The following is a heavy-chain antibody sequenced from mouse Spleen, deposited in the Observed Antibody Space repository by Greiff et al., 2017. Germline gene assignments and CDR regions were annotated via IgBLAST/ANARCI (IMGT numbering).Heavy chain of an antibody. CDR3: TRWGAARATAY. D-gene: IGHD3-1*01. CDR1: GYTFTDYE. CDR2: IDPETGGT. J-gene: IGHJ3*01. Sequence: QVQLQQSGAELVRPGASVTLSCKASGYTFTDYEMHWVKQTPVHGLEWVGAIDPETGGTADISSCTASMVLRSLTSEDSAVYYCTRWGAARATAYWGQGTLVTVSA. V-gene: IGHV1-15*01.